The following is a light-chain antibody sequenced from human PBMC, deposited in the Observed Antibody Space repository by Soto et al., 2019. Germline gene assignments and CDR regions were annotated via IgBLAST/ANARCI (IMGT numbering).Light chain of an antibody. V-gene: IGLV2-23*01. Sequence: QSALTQPASVSGSPGQSITISCTGTSSDVGNYNLVSWYQQHPGKAPKLIIYEGSKRPSGVSNRFSGSKSGNTASLTVSGLQSEDEADYYCRSYAPTSTFLFATGTKVTVL. CDR3: RSYAPTSTFL. CDR2: EGS. CDR1: SSDVGNYNL. J-gene: IGLJ1*01.